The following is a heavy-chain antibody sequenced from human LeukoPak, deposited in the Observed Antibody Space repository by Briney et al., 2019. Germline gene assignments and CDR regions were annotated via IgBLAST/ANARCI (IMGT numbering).Heavy chain of an antibody. CDR2: MFYGGTN. V-gene: IGHV4-39*01. J-gene: IGHJ4*01. CDR3: ARQLPTAAADTRGYFDY. D-gene: IGHD6-13*01. Sequence: SETLSLTCSVSGGSISNADYDWGWIRQAPGKGLEWIGSMFYGGTNHYNPSLKSRATISVDTSKNQFSLKLTSVTAADAAIYYCARQLPTAAADTRGYFDYWGQGAVVTVSS. CDR1: GGSISNADYD.